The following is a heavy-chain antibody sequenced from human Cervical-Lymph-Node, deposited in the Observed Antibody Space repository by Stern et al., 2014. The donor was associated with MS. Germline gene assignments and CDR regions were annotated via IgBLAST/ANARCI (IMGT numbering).Heavy chain of an antibody. Sequence: VQLVQSGADVRKPGESLKLSCTSSGYIFTTYWIAWVRQLPGKGLEWMRLIYPGTSDIRYNPSSQGHVTISGHKPSTPASLQWTSLKASDSAIYYCARQRSGARFDNWGQGTRVTVSS. V-gene: IGHV5-51*01. CDR1: GYIFTTYW. D-gene: IGHD1-26*01. J-gene: IGHJ4*02. CDR2: IYPGTSDI. CDR3: ARQRSGARFDN.